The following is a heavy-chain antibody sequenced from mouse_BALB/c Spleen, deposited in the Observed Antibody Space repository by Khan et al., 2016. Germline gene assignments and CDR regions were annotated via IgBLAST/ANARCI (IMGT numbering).Heavy chain of an antibody. CDR3: TRGEYYGIGY. V-gene: IGHV3-1*02. D-gene: IGHD1-1*01. CDR2: IHYSGST. CDR1: GYSISSGYS. Sequence: EVQLQESGPDLVKPSQSLSLTCTVTGYSISSGYSWHWIRQFPGNKLEWMAYIHYSGSTNYNPSLKSRISITRDTSKNQFFLQLISVTTEDTATYYCTRGEYYGIGYWGQGTTLTVSS. J-gene: IGHJ2*01.